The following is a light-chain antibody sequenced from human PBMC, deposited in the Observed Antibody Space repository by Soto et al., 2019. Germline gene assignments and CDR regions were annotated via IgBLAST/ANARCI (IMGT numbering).Light chain of an antibody. CDR3: QQYESYSPLT. Sequence: DIQMTQSPSSLSASVGDIVTITFRAGQSVSRYLNWYQQKPGKAPKLLIYAASSLQSGVPSRFSGRRSGTEFTLTIAGLQPEDFATYYCQQYESYSPLTFGGGTKVDI. CDR1: QSVSRY. J-gene: IGKJ4*01. V-gene: IGKV1-39*01. CDR2: AAS.